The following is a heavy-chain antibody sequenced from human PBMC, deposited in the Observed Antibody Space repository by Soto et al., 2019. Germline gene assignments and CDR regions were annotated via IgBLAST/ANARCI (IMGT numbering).Heavy chain of an antibody. CDR3: ARQGGWFDP. CDR1: GGSIGSSY. Sequence: PSETLSLTCTVSGGSIGSSYWNRIRQPPRKGLEWIGYIHYSGSTNYKPSLKSRVTISVDTSKNQFSLKLNSVTAADTAVYYCARQGGWFDPWGQGTLVTVSS. V-gene: IGHV4-59*08. D-gene: IGHD1-26*01. J-gene: IGHJ5*02. CDR2: IHYSGST.